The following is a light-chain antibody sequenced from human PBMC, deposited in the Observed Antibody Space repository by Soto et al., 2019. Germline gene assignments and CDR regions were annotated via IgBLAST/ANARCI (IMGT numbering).Light chain of an antibody. J-gene: IGKJ4*01. CDR2: DTY. Sequence: EIVLTQSPATLSLSPGERATLSCRASQSVRNFLAWHQQKPGQAPRLLIYDTYNRAAGIPARFSGSGSGTDFTLTISSLEPEDFAVYYCQQRSNWPLTFGGVTKVDIK. V-gene: IGKV3-11*01. CDR3: QQRSNWPLT. CDR1: QSVRNF.